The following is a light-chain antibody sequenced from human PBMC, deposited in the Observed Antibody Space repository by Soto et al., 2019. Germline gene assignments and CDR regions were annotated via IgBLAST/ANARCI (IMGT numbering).Light chain of an antibody. Sequence: DIQMTQSPSTLSASVGDRVTITCRASQSVSTWLAWYQQKPGKAPKLLIQKVSTLESGVSSRFSGSGSGTEFTLIISSLQPDDVATYYCQQYNSHSVTFGQGKRLELK. CDR2: KVS. CDR3: QQYNSHSVT. CDR1: QSVSTW. J-gene: IGKJ5*01. V-gene: IGKV1-5*03.